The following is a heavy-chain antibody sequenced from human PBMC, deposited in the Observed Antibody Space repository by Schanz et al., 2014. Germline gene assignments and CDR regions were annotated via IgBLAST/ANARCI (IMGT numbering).Heavy chain of an antibody. D-gene: IGHD1-1*01. CDR3: ARDRRNADLDY. CDR1: GFTFSSYW. CDR2: INSVGSNT. J-gene: IGHJ4*02. V-gene: IGHV3-74*01. Sequence: EVQLVASGGGLVQPGGSLRLSCAASGFTFSSYWMHWVRQVPGKGLVWVARINSVGSNTDYADSVTGRFTISRDNAKNTLYLQMNTLRAEDTALYYCARDRRNADLDYWGQGTLVTVSS.